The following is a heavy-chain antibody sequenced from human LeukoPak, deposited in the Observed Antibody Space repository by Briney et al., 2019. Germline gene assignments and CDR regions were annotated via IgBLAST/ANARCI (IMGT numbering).Heavy chain of an antibody. J-gene: IGHJ2*01. CDR2: IHYSENT. Sequence: PSETLSLTCTVSGGSISSTTYYWGWIRQPPGKGLEWIGSIHYSENTYYNPSLKSRVTISVDTSKNQFSLKLTSVTAADTAVYYCARPGIEVAGNYWYFDLWGRGTLVTVSS. CDR3: ARPGIEVAGNYWYFDL. D-gene: IGHD6-19*01. V-gene: IGHV4-39*01. CDR1: GGSISSTTYY.